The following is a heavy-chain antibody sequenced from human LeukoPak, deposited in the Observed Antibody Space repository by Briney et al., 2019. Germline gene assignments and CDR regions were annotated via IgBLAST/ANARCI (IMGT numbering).Heavy chain of an antibody. CDR3: ARAAESDYGGYYYYYGMDV. J-gene: IGHJ6*02. V-gene: IGHV3-66*01. CDR2: IYSGGST. Sequence: HPGGSLRLSCAASGFTVSSNYMSWVRQAPGKGLEWVSVIYSGGSTYYADSVKGRFTISRDNSKNTLYLQMNSLRAEDTAVYYCARAAESDYGGYYYYYGMDVWGQGTTVTVSS. D-gene: IGHD4-23*01. CDR1: GFTVSSNY.